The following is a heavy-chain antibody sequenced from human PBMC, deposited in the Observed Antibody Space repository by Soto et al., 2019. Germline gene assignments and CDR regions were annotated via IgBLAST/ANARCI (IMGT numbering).Heavy chain of an antibody. CDR2: IYYSGST. D-gene: IGHD2-15*01. CDR3: ARVPGYCSGGSCYSGSGWFDP. V-gene: IGHV4-59*01. J-gene: IGHJ5*02. Sequence: QVQLQESGPGLVKPSETLSLTCTVSGGSISSYYWSWIRQPPGKGLEWIGYIYYSGSTNYNPSLKSRVTISVDTSKNQFSLKLSSVTAADTAVYYCARVPGYCSGGSCYSGSGWFDPWGQGTLVTVSS. CDR1: GGSISSYY.